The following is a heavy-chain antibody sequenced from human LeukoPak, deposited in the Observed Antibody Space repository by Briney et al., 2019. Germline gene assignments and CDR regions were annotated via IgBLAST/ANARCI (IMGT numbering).Heavy chain of an antibody. Sequence: KTSETLSLTCAVYGGSFSGYYWSWIRQPPGKGLEWIGYIYYSGSTNYNPSLKSRVTISVATSKNQFSLKLSSVTAADTAVYYCARVLGLRYSSSWYTGFDYWGQGTLVTVSS. CDR1: GGSFSGYY. D-gene: IGHD6-13*01. CDR3: ARVLGLRYSSSWYTGFDY. J-gene: IGHJ4*02. V-gene: IGHV4-59*01. CDR2: IYYSGST.